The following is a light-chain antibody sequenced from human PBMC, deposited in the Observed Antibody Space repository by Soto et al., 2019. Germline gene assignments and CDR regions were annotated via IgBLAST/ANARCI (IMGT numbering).Light chain of an antibody. CDR3: SSFTSTNTVL. CDR1: NSDVGGYNY. V-gene: IGLV2-14*01. CDR2: NVS. Sequence: QSALTQPASVSGSPGQSITIPCTGTNSDVGGYNYVSWYQQHPGKAPKLMIYNVSNRPSGVSNRFSGSKSGNTASLTISGLQAEDEGHYYCSSFTSTNTVLFGGGTKLTVL. J-gene: IGLJ2*01.